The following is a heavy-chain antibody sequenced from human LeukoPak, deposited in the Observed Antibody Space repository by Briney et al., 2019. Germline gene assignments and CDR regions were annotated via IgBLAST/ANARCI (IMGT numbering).Heavy chain of an antibody. V-gene: IGHV6-1*01. CDR1: GDSVSSISVT. CDR3: ARRLTQYDCFDP. J-gene: IGHJ5*02. D-gene: IGHD2-2*01. Sequence: SGPGLVKSSQTFSLTCAISGDSVSSISVTWNWIRQSPSRGLEWLGRTYYRSMWYNDYAVFVRGRITVNPDTSKNQFSLHLNSVTPEDTAVYYCARRLTQYDCFDPWGQGILVTVSS. CDR2: TYYRSMWYN.